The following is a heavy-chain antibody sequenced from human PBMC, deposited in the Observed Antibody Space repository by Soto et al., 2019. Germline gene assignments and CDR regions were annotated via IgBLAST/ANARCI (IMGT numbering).Heavy chain of an antibody. CDR1: GGTFSSYT. D-gene: IGHD5-18*01. V-gene: IGHV1-69*02. Sequence: ASVKVSCKASGGTFSSYTISWVRQAPGQGLEWMGRIIPILGIANYAQKFQGRVTITADKSTSTAYMELSSLRSEDTAVYYCATLAPSYGTIHAFDIWGQGTMVTVSS. CDR2: IIPILGIA. CDR3: ATLAPSYGTIHAFDI. J-gene: IGHJ3*02.